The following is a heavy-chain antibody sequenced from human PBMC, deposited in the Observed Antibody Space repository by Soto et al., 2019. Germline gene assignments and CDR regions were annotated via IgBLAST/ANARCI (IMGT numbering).Heavy chain of an antibody. Sequence: QVQLQESGPGLVKPSGTLSLTCAVSGGSISSSNWWSWVRQPPGKGLEWIGEIYHSGSTNYNPSLKSRVTISVDKSKNQFSLKLSSVTAADTAVYYCARSPDSSGYYPRWYYYGMDVWGHGTMVTVSS. CDR3: ARSPDSSGYYPRWYYYGMDV. CDR2: IYHSGST. V-gene: IGHV4-4*02. D-gene: IGHD3-22*01. J-gene: IGHJ6*02. CDR1: GGSISSSNW.